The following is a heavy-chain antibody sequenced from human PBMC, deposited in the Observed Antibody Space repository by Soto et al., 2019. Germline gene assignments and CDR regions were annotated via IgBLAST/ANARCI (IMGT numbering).Heavy chain of an antibody. V-gene: IGHV4-34*01. CDR1: GGSFSGYY. J-gene: IGHJ4*02. CDR3: ARAPSDGGERGYTLFQP. CDR2: INHSGST. Sequence: SETLSLTCAVYGGSFSGYYWSWIRQPPGKGLEWIGEINHSGSTNYNPSLQSRVTISVDTSKNQFSLKLSSVTAADTAVYYCARAPSDGGERGYTLFQPRGPATLVTVSS. D-gene: IGHD1-1*01.